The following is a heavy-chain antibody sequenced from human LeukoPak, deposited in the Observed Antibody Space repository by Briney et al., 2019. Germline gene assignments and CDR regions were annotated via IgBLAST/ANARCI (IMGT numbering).Heavy chain of an antibody. J-gene: IGHJ4*02. V-gene: IGHV1-24*01. CDR1: GSTLTEIC. D-gene: IGHD3-10*01. CDR3: ATAAMVYEY. Sequence: ASVKVSCKVSGSTLTEICIDWVRQAPGKGLECMGTFGPQVGETIHAQKLQGRLKMTADTSTDTAYMEMTSLQSEDTAVYYCATAAMVYEYWGQGTLVTVSS. CDR2: FGPQVGET.